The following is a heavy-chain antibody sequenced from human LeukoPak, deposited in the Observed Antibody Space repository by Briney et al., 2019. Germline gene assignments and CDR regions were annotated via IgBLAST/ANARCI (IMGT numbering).Heavy chain of an antibody. CDR1: GYTFNDYY. J-gene: IGHJ4*02. CDR2: INPKSGGT. D-gene: IGHD1-26*01. Sequence: GASVKVSCKASGYTFNDYYVHWVRQAPGQGLEWMGWINPKSGGTDYAQKFQGRVTMTGDTSISTVYMQLSSLRSDDTAFYYCARASERLQFTNFDYWGQGILVTVSS. CDR3: ARASERLQFTNFDY. V-gene: IGHV1-2*02.